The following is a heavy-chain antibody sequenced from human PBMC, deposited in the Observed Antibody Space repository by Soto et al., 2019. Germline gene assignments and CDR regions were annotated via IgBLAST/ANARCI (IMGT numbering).Heavy chain of an antibody. Sequence: GESLKISCKGFGYSFSTYSIGWVRQTPGKGLEWMGNIHSGDSNARYSPSFQGQVTISDDKSISAAYLQWTSLKASDTAVYYCAAWRSSHWFDYWGQGTLVTVSS. V-gene: IGHV5-51*01. CDR3: AAWRSSHWFDY. CDR2: IHSGDSNA. D-gene: IGHD6-13*01. J-gene: IGHJ4*02. CDR1: GYSFSTYS.